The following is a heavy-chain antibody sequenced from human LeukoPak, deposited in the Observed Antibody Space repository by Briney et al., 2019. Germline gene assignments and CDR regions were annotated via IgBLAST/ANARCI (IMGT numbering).Heavy chain of an antibody. CDR2: ISSSSSYI. J-gene: IGHJ4*02. CDR3: ARETDSTLFDY. Sequence: GGSLRLSCAASGFTFSGYTMNWVRQAPGKGLEWVSSISSSSSYIYYADSVKGRFTISRDNAKNSLYLQMNSLRAEDTAVYYCARETDSTLFDYWGQGTLVTVSS. V-gene: IGHV3-21*01. CDR1: GFTFSGYT. D-gene: IGHD2-2*01.